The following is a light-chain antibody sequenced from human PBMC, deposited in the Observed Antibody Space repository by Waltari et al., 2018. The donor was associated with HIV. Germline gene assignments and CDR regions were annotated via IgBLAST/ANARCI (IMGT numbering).Light chain of an antibody. V-gene: IGKV3-15*01. CDR3: QQYNNWPQT. CDR2: GAS. J-gene: IGKJ2*01. Sequence: EKVVTPSPATLSVSPGERATLSCRASQPINNNLAWYQQKPGQAPHLLIYGASTRAAGVPDRFSGSGSGTEFSLTISSLQSEELAIYYCQQYNNWPQTFGQGTKVEIK. CDR1: QPINNN.